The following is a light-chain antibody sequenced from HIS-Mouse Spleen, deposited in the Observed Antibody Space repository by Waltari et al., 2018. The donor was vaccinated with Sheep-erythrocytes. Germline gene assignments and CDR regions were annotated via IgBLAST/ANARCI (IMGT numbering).Light chain of an antibody. CDR3: CSYAGSSTSVV. CDR1: RSDVGSYNV. V-gene: IGLV2-23*01. J-gene: IGLJ2*01. Sequence: QSALTQAASVSGSSGPSITIPCPGTRSDVGSYNVDSWYQQHPGKAPKLMIYEGSKRPSGVSNRFSGSKSGNTASLTISGLQAEDEADYYCCSYAGSSTSVVFGGGTKLTVL. CDR2: EGS.